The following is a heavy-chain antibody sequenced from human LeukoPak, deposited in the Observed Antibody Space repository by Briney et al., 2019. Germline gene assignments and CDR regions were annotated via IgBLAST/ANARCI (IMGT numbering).Heavy chain of an antibody. V-gene: IGHV3-7*01. CDR1: GFTFSSYW. D-gene: IGHD3-3*01. CDR2: IKQDGSEK. CDR3: ARDGRITIFGVVIPPPGDY. Sequence: GGSLRLSCAASGFTFSSYWMSWVRQAPGKGLEWVANIKQDGSEKYYVDSVKGRFTISRDNAKNSLYLQMNSLRAEDTAVYYCARDGRITIFGVVIPPPGDYWGQGTLVTVS. J-gene: IGHJ4*02.